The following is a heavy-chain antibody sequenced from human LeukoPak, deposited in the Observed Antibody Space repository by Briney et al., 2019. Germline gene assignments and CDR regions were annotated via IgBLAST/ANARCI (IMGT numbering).Heavy chain of an antibody. CDR3: ARRAIPYSSSWYTGAFDP. CDR2: FYYSGST. CDR1: GDSISSGSSYY. V-gene: IGHV4-39*01. J-gene: IGHJ5*02. Sequence: PSETLSLTCTVSGDSISSGSSYYWAWIRQPPGKGLEWIGTFYYSGSTYYNPSLKGRVTVSVDTSKNQFSLKVSSVTAADTAVYYCARRAIPYSSSWYTGAFDPWGQGTLVTVSS. D-gene: IGHD6-13*01.